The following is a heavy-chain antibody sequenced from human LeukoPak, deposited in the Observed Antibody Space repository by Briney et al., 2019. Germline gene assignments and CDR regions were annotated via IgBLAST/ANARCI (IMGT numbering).Heavy chain of an antibody. V-gene: IGHV3-13*01. J-gene: IGHJ3*02. CDR2: ISTAGDT. Sequence: GGSLRLSCAASGFSFSSYDMDWVRQFTGKGLDWVSAISTAGDTYYPGSVKGRFTISRENAKNSLYLQMNSLRAGDTAVYYCVRGTVGVGAFDIWGQGTMVTVS. CDR3: VRGTVGVGAFDI. CDR1: GFSFSSYD. D-gene: IGHD1-1*01.